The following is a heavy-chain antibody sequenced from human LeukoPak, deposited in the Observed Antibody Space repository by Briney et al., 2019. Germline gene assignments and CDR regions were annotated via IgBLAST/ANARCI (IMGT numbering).Heavy chain of an antibody. CDR1: GYTFTSYG. J-gene: IGHJ6*03. CDR2: ISAYNGNT. CDR3: ARLETGSSPRPLYCYMDV. V-gene: IGHV1-18*01. Sequence: ASVKVSCKASGYTFTSYGISWVRQAPGQGLEWMGWISAYNGNTNYAQKLQGRVTMTTDTSTSTAYMELRSLRSDDTAVYYCARLETGSSPRPLYCYMDVWGKGTTVTVSS. D-gene: IGHD6-6*01.